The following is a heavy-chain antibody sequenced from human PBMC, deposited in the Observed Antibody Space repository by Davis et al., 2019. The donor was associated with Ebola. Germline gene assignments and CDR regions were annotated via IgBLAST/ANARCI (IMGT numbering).Heavy chain of an antibody. CDR1: GYTFTGFY. CDR2: IIPILGIA. D-gene: IGHD4-23*01. V-gene: IGHV1-69*02. CDR3: ASRTTVVTPSYGMDV. Sequence: AASVKVSCKTSGYTFTGFYLHWVRQAPGQGLEWMGRIIPILGIANYAQKFQGRVTITADKSTSTAYMELSSLRSEDTAVYYCASRTTVVTPSYGMDVWGQGTTVTVSS. J-gene: IGHJ6*02.